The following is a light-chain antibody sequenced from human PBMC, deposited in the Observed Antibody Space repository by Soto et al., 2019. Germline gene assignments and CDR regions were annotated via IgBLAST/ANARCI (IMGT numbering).Light chain of an antibody. CDR3: SSYTSSSFGV. J-gene: IGLJ3*02. CDR1: SSDVGGYNY. V-gene: IGLV2-14*01. CDR2: DVS. Sequence: QSVLTQPASVSGSPGQSITISCTGTSSDVGGYNYVSWYQQHPGKAPKLMIYDVSNRPSGVSNRFSGSKSGNTASLTISGLQAEEEADDYCSSYTSSSFGVFGGGTKVTVL.